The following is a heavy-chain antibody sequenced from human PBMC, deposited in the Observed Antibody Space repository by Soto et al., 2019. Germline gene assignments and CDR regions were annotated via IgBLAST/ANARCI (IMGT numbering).Heavy chain of an antibody. J-gene: IGHJ5*02. D-gene: IGHD5-12*01. Sequence: PVGSLRLSCAASGFTFSSYAMSWVRQAPGKGLEWVSAISGSGGSTYYADSVKGRFTISRDNSKNTLYLQMNSLRAEDTAVYYCAKVQRERGATSRLLNWFDPWGQGTLVTVSS. V-gene: IGHV3-23*01. CDR2: ISGSGGST. CDR3: AKVQRERGATSRLLNWFDP. CDR1: GFTFSSYA.